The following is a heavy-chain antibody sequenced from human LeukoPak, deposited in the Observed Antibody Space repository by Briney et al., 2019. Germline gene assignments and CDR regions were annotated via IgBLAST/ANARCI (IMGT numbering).Heavy chain of an antibody. CDR1: GGTFSSYD. D-gene: IGHD6-19*01. V-gene: IGHV1-69*04. CDR3: ARLAVAGPIDY. CDR2: IIPILGIA. Sequence: ASVRVSRKASGGTFSSYDISWVRQAPGQGLEWMGRIIPILGIANYAEKFQGRVTITADKSTSTAYMELSSLRSEDTAVYYCARLAVAGPIDYWGQGTLVTVSS. J-gene: IGHJ4*02.